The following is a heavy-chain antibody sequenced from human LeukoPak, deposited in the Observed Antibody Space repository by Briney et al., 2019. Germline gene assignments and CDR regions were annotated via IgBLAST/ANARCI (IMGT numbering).Heavy chain of an antibody. CDR2: IIPIFGTA. Sequence: KVSCKASGYIFTGFYVHWVRQAPGQGLEWMGGIIPIFGTANYAQKFQGRVTITADESTSTAYMELSSLRSEDTAVYYCARGFLEWLSHYYYGMDVWGQGTTVTVSS. CDR1: GYIFTGFY. V-gene: IGHV1-69*01. D-gene: IGHD3-3*01. J-gene: IGHJ6*02. CDR3: ARGFLEWLSHYYYGMDV.